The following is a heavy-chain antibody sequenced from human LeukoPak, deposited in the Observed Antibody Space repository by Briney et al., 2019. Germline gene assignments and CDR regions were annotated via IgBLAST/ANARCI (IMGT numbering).Heavy chain of an antibody. CDR1: GYTFSNLY. J-gene: IGHJ4*02. Sequence: ASGKLSFKASGYTFSNLYMHWVRQVPGQGLEWMGIINPSGGSTSYAQTFQVRVTMTRDMSTTTVYMELSSLRSEDTAVYYCNLSGGEDSSWYIDYWGQGTLVTVSS. D-gene: IGHD6-13*01. CDR2: INPSGGST. V-gene: IGHV1-46*01. CDR3: NLSGGEDSSWYIDY.